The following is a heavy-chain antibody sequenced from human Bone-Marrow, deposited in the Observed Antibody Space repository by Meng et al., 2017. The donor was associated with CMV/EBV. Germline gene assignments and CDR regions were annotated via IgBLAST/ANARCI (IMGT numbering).Heavy chain of an antibody. CDR2: INPNSGGT. V-gene: IGHV1-2*02. CDR1: GGTFSSYA. CDR3: ARDKVASSGWYDY. D-gene: IGHD6-19*01. Sequence: QVQLVPSGAEVKKPGSSVKVSCKASGGTFSSYAISWVRQAPGQGLEWMGGINPNSGGTNYAQKFQGRVTMTRDTSISTAYMELSRLRSDDTAVYYCARDKVASSGWYDYWGQGTLVTVSS. J-gene: IGHJ4*02.